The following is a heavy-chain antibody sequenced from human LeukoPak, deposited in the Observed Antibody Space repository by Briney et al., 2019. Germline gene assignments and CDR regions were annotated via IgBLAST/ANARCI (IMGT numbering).Heavy chain of an antibody. Sequence: PSQTLSLTCTVSGGSISSGGYYWSWIRQHPGKGLEWIGYIYYSGSTYYNPSLKSRVTISVDTSKNQFSLKLSSVTAADTAVYYCARRYCTNGVCYLFDYWGQGTLVTVSS. CDR2: IYYSGST. V-gene: IGHV4-31*03. CDR3: ARRYCTNGVCYLFDY. D-gene: IGHD2-8*01. CDR1: GGSISSGGYY. J-gene: IGHJ4*02.